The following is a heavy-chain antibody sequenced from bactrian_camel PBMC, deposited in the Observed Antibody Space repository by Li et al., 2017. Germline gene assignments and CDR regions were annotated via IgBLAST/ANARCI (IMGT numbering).Heavy chain of an antibody. J-gene: IGHJ4*01. CDR2: IYSDGSRE. Sequence: HVQLVESGGGLVQPGGSLRLSCAASGFTFSTYYMSWDRQAPGKGLEWVSSIYSDGSREVYSSFVKGRFAISKDNAENTEYLQMNSLKSEDTALYYCATCSLTETQYSDSDHWGHGTQVTVS. CDR1: GFTFSTYY. D-gene: IGHD4*01. V-gene: IGHV3-2*01. CDR3: ATCSLTETQYSDSDH.